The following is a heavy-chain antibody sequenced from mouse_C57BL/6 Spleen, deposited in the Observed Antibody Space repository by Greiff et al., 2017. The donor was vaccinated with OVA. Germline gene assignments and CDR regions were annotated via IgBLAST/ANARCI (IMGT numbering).Heavy chain of an antibody. CDR3: ARDAIQYFDY. V-gene: IGHV1-81*01. Sequence: VQLQQSGAELARPGASVKLFCKASGYTFTSYGISWVKQRTGQGLEWIGEIYPRSGNTSYNEKFKGKATRTADKSSSTAYMELRSLTSEDSAVYFCARDAIQYFDYWGQGTTLTVSS. CDR1: GYTFTSYG. CDR2: IYPRSGNT. J-gene: IGHJ2*01.